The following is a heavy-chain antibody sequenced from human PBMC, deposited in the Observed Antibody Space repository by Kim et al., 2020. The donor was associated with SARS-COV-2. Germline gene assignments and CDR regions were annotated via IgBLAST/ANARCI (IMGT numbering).Heavy chain of an antibody. V-gene: IGHV3-48*02. D-gene: IGHD5-18*01. CDR3: ARVIRIQLSIDYYYGMDV. CDR2: ISSSSSTI. J-gene: IGHJ6*02. Sequence: GGSLRLSCAASGFTFSSYSMNWVRQAPGKGLEWVSYISSSSSTIYYADSVKGRFTISRDNAKNSLYLQMNSLRDEDTAVYYCARVIRIQLSIDYYYGMDVWGQGTTVTVSS. CDR1: GFTFSSYS.